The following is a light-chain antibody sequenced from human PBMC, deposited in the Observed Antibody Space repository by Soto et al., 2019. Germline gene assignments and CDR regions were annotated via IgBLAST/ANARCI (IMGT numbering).Light chain of an antibody. CDR3: QSYDSSLSEVV. V-gene: IGLV1-40*01. CDR2: GNS. J-gene: IGLJ2*01. CDR1: SSNIGAGYD. Sequence: QSVLTQPPSVSGAPGQRVTISCTGSSSNIGAGYDVPWYQQLPGTAPKLLSYGNSNRPSGVPDRFSGSKSGTSASLAITGLQAEDEADYYCQSYDSSLSEVVFGGGTKLTVL.